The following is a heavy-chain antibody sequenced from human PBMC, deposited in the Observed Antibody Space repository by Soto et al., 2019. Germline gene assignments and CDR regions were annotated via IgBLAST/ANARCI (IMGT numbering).Heavy chain of an antibody. V-gene: IGHV1-69*12. J-gene: IGHJ4*02. D-gene: IGHD5-18*01. CDR3: ASGIQLWLRRINNGYSG. Sequence: QVQLVQSGAEVKKPESSVKVSCKAPGGTFSTYAISWVRQAPGQGLEWMGGIIPMFGTANYAQRFQDRVTITADDCTSTVYMELSSLRSEDTAVYFCASGIQLWLRRINNGYSGWGQGTLVTVSS. CDR1: GGTFSTYA. CDR2: IIPMFGTA.